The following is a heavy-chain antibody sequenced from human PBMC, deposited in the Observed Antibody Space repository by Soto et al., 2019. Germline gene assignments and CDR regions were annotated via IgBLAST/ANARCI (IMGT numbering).Heavy chain of an antibody. D-gene: IGHD2-15*01. J-gene: IGHJ5*02. V-gene: IGHV3-23*01. Sequence: EVQLLESGGGLIQPGGSLRLSCAASGFPFSTYVMTWARQSPGKGLEWVAVITSSGGPTYYADSVRGRFTISRDNSKKGEDIEMDRLKFGGKGRFLCVKGWWLDDGGQGNRVTVSP. CDR2: ITSSGGPT. CDR1: GFPFSTYV. CDR3: VKGWWLDD.